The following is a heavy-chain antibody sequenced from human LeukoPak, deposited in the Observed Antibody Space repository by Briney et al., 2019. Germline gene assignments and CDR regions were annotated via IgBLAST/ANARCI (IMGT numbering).Heavy chain of an antibody. CDR1: GYSISSGYY. Sequence: SETLSLTCTVSGYSISSGYYWGWIRQPPGKGLEWIGYIYDSGSTDYNPSLKSRVTITVDTSKNQFFLKLNSVTAADTAVYYCARDRELGYWGQGTLVTVSS. J-gene: IGHJ4*02. D-gene: IGHD1-26*01. V-gene: IGHV4-38-2*02. CDR2: IYDSGST. CDR3: ARDRELGY.